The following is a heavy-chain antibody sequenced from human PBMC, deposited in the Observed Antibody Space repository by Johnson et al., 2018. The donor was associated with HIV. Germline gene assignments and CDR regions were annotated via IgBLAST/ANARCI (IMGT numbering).Heavy chain of an antibody. D-gene: IGHD3-10*01. J-gene: IGHJ3*02. CDR3: ARDLYYGSGSSVAFDI. Sequence: MLLVESGGGVVRPGGSLRLSCAASGFTFDDYGMSWVRQAPGKGLAWVYGINWNGGSTGYADSVKGRFTISRDNAKNSLYLQMNRLRAEDTALYYCARDLYYGSGSSVAFDIWGQGTMVTVSS. CDR1: GFTFDDYG. V-gene: IGHV3-20*04. CDR2: INWNGGST.